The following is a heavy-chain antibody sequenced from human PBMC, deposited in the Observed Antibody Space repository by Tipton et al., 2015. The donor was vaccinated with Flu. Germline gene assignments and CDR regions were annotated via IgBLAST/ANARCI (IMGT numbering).Heavy chain of an antibody. CDR3: ARVGYDSSGYYYEYYYYMDV. V-gene: IGHV4-39*07. CDR2: IYHSGST. CDR1: GGSISSSSYY. D-gene: IGHD3-22*01. Sequence: TLSLTCTVSGGSISSSSYYWGWIRQPPGKGLEWIGSIYHSGSTYYNPSLKSRVTISVDTSKNQFSLKLSSVTAADTAVYYCARVGYDSSGYYYEYYYYMDVWGKGTTVTVSS. J-gene: IGHJ6*03.